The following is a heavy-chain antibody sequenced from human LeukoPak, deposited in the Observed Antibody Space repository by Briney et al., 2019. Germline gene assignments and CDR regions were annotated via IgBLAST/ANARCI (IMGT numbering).Heavy chain of an antibody. Sequence: GGSLRLPCAVSGFTFGSYSMNWVRQAPGKGLEWVSFISTSGSYIYYADSVKGRFTISRDNAKNSLYLQMNSLRAEDTAVYYCASQSPRRLPIAVADYFDYWGQGTLVTVSS. CDR1: GFTFGSYS. CDR2: ISTSGSYI. V-gene: IGHV3-21*01. CDR3: ASQSPRRLPIAVADYFDY. D-gene: IGHD6-19*01. J-gene: IGHJ4*02.